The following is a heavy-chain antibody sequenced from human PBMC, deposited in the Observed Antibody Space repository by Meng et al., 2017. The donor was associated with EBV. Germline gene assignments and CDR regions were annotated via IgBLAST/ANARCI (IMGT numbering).Heavy chain of an antibody. CDR2: IYYSGST. J-gene: IGHJ5*02. V-gene: IGHV4-39*07. CDR1: GGSSSRSSYY. Sequence: RQLQEAGLGVFKPSETLSLTCTVSGGSSSRSSYYWGWIRQPSGKGLEWIGSIYYSGSTYYNPSLKSRVTISVDTSKNQFSLKLSSVTAADTAVYYCARVVATIFTNWFDPWGQGTLVTVSS. D-gene: IGHD5-12*01. CDR3: ARVVATIFTNWFDP.